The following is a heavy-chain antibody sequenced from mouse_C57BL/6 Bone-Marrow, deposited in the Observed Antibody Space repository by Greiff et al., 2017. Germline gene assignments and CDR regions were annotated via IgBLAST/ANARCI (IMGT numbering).Heavy chain of an antibody. D-gene: IGHD2-13*01. J-gene: IGHJ3*01. Sequence: VQLQQPGAELVKPGASVKMSCKASGYTFTSYWINWVKQRPGQGLEWIGDIYPGSGSTNYNEKFKSKATLTVDTSSSTAYMQLSSLTSEDSAVYYCAREDYGDSSWFAYWGQGTLVTVSA. CDR1: GYTFTSYW. CDR3: AREDYGDSSWFAY. CDR2: IYPGSGST. V-gene: IGHV1-55*01.